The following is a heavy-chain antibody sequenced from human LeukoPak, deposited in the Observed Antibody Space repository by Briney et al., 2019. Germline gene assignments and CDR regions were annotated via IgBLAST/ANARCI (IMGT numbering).Heavy chain of an antibody. CDR1: GGSFSGYY. CDR3: ARSPGYSSRQGYFDY. V-gene: IGHV4-34*01. J-gene: IGHJ4*02. Sequence: SETLSLTCAVYGGSFSGYYWSWIRQPPGKGLEWIGEINHSGSTNYNPSLKSRVTISVDTSKNQFSLKLSSVTAADTAVYYCARSPGYSSRQGYFDYWGQGTLVTVSS. CDR2: INHSGST. D-gene: IGHD6-13*01.